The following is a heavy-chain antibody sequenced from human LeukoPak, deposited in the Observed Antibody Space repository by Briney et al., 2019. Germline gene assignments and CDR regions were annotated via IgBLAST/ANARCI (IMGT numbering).Heavy chain of an antibody. CDR1: GGTFSSYA. V-gene: IGHV1-69*13. D-gene: IGHD3-3*01. Sequence: SVKVSCKASGGTFSSYAISWVRQAPGQGLEWMGGIIPIFGTANYAQKFQGRVTITADESTSTAYMELSSLRSEDTAVYYCARGPLEWLIWEHYYMDVWGKGTTVTVSS. J-gene: IGHJ6*03. CDR2: IIPIFGTA. CDR3: ARGPLEWLIWEHYYMDV.